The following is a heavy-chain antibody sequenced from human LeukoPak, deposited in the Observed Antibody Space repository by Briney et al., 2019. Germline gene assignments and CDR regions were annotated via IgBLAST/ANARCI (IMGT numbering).Heavy chain of an antibody. V-gene: IGHV3-48*03. CDR2: ISSSASTI. CDR3: ARGRNAGHYFDY. CDR1: GFTFSSYE. D-gene: IGHD3-10*01. Sequence: GGSLRLSCAASGFTFSSYEMNWVRQTPGKGLEWVSYISSSASTIYFADSVRGRFTISRDNAKNSLFLQMNSLRAEDTAVYYCARGRNAGHYFDYWGQGALATVS. J-gene: IGHJ4*02.